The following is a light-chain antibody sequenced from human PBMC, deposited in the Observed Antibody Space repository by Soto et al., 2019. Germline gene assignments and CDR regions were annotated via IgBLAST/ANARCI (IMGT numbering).Light chain of an antibody. CDR1: QSISSY. J-gene: IGKJ4*02. CDR3: QQSYSTPLT. Sequence: DIKMTQSPAALSASVGDRVTITCRARQSISSYINWYQQKPGKATKLLIYAASSLQSGVPSRFSGSGSGTDFTLTIRSLQPEDFATYSCQQSYSTPLTFGGGTKVDIK. CDR2: AAS. V-gene: IGKV1-39*01.